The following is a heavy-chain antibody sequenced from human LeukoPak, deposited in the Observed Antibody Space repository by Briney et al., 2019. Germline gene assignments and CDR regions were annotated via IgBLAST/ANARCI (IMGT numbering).Heavy chain of an antibody. CDR3: AREEMIRGVTNY. CDR2: INVGNGNT. CDR1: GYTFTNYA. Sequence: ASVKVSCKASGYTFTNYAMHWVRQAPGQRLEWMGWINVGNGNTKYSQNFQGRVTITRDTSASTAYMELSSLRSEDTAMYYCAREEMIRGVTNYWGQGTLVTVSS. D-gene: IGHD3-10*01. J-gene: IGHJ4*02. V-gene: IGHV1-3*01.